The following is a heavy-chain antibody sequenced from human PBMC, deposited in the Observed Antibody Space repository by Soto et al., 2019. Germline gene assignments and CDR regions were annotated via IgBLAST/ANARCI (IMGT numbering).Heavy chain of an antibody. D-gene: IGHD5-18*01. V-gene: IGHV4-59*01. J-gene: IGHJ4*02. CDR1: GGSISGFY. CDR3: TRGDSTMVYYYDY. CDR2: IYYSGST. Sequence: SETLSLTCTVSGGSISGFYWTWIRQSPGKGLEWIGYIYYSGSTNYNPSLKSRVTISVDTSVNQFSLKLSSVTAADTAVYYCTRGDSTMVYYYDYWGQGTLVTVSS.